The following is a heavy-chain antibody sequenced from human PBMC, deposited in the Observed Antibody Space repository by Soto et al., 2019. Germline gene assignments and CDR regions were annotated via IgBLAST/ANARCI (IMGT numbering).Heavy chain of an antibody. CDR3: AREEYYDFWSGYYRGAFDI. CDR2: ISSSSSYI. V-gene: IGHV3-21*01. J-gene: IGHJ3*02. Sequence: EVQLVESGGGLVKPGGSLRLSCAASGFTFSSYSMNWVRQAPGKGLEWVSSISSSSSYIYYADSVKGRFTISRDNAKNSLYLKMNRLRAEDTAVYYCAREEYYDFWSGYYRGAFDIWGQGTMVTVSS. CDR1: GFTFSSYS. D-gene: IGHD3-3*01.